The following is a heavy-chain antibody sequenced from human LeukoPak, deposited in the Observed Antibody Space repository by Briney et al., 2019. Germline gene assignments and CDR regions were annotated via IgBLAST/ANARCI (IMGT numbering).Heavy chain of an antibody. CDR2: INHSGST. CDR3: ARGVTTGDGYNLNYFDY. CDR1: GGSFSGYY. D-gene: IGHD5-24*01. V-gene: IGHV4-34*01. J-gene: IGHJ4*02. Sequence: SETLSLTCAVYGGSFSGYYWSWIRQPPGRGLEWIGEINHSGSTNYNPSLKSRVTISVDTSKNQFSLKLSSVTAADTAVYYCARGVTTGDGYNLNYFDYWGQGTLVTVSS.